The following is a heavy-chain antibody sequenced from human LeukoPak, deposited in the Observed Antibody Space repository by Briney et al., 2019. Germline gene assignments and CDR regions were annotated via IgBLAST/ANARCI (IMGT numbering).Heavy chain of an antibody. V-gene: IGHV2-5*02. CDR2: IYWDDDK. CDR1: GFSLSISGVG. Sequence: SGPTLVNPTQTLTLTCTFSGFSLSISGVGVGWIRQPPGKALEWLALIYWDDDKRYSPSLKSRLTITKDTSKNQVVLTMTNMDPVDTATYYCAHSSPLWFGESPESDAFDIWGQGTMVTVSS. CDR3: AHSSPLWFGESPESDAFDI. D-gene: IGHD3-10*01. J-gene: IGHJ3*02.